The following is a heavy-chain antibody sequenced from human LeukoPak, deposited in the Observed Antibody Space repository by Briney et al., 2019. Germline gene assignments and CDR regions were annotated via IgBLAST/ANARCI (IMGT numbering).Heavy chain of an antibody. CDR1: GGSISTYY. CDR2: IYYSGSS. CDR3: ARLGGGDDYVWGSHYYYYGMDV. J-gene: IGHJ6*02. V-gene: IGHV4-59*08. D-gene: IGHD3-16*01. Sequence: KPSETLSLTCTVSGGSISTYYWTWIRQPPGEGLEWIGYIYYSGSSNYNPSLKSRLTISVDTSKNQFSLKLSSVTAADTAVYYCARLGGGDDYVWGSHYYYYGMDVWGQGTTVTVSS.